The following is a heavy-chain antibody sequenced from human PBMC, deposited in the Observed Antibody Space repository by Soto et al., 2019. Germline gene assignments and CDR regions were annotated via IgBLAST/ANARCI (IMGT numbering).Heavy chain of an antibody. V-gene: IGHV3-53*02. CDR3: ARDKRVERFGKLSYYGMDV. Sequence: EVQLVETGGGLIQPGGSLRLSCAASGFTVSSNYMSWVRQAPGKGLEWVSVIYSGGSTYYADSVKGRFTISRDNSKNTLYLQMNSLRAEDTAVYYCARDKRVERFGKLSYYGMDVWGQGTTVTVSS. CDR1: GFTVSSNY. CDR2: IYSGGST. D-gene: IGHD3-10*01. J-gene: IGHJ6*02.